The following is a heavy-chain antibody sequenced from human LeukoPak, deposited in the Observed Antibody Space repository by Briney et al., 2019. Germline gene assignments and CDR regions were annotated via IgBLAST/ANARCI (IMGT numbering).Heavy chain of an antibody. Sequence: SETLSLTCAVSGGSISSNNWWGWVRQPPGKGLEWIGEIYHSGSPDYNPSLKSRVTISVDKSRNYFSLNLSSVTAADTAVYYCARVNINNWHSCDYWGQGTLVTVSS. D-gene: IGHD1-1*01. CDR3: ARVNINNWHSCDY. J-gene: IGHJ4*02. CDR1: GGSISSNNW. V-gene: IGHV4-4*02. CDR2: IYHSGSP.